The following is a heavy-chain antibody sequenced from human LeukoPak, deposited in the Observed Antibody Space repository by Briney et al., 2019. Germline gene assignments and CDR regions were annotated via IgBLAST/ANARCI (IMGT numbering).Heavy chain of an antibody. V-gene: IGHV3-49*04. D-gene: IGHD3-22*01. CDR3: VIVVIRVIFDD. J-gene: IGHJ4*02. CDR2: ISSKAYDGTT. CDR1: GFTFGDYA. Sequence: QPGRSLRLSCTASGFTFGDYAMSWVRQAPGKGLEWVGFISSKAYDGTTEYAASVKGRFTISRDDSKSIAYLQMSSLKPEDTAVYYCVIVVIRVIFDDWGEGTLVTVP.